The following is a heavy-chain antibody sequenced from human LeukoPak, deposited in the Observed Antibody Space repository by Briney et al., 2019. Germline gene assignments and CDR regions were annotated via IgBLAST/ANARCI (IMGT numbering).Heavy chain of an antibody. CDR1: GFIFSSYG. CDR3: ARGSDNYYYYMDV. J-gene: IGHJ6*03. CDR2: IWYDGSNK. V-gene: IGHV3-33*01. Sequence: GRSLRLSCAASGFIFSSYGMHWVRQAPGKGLEWVAVIWYDGSNKYYADSVKGRFTISRDNSKNTLYLQMNSLRAEDTAVYYCARGSDNYYYYMDVWGKGTTVTVSS. D-gene: IGHD2-15*01.